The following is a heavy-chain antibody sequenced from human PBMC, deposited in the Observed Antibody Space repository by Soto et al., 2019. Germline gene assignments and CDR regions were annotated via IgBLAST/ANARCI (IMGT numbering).Heavy chain of an antibody. CDR2: IYPGDSDT. J-gene: IGHJ5*02. D-gene: IGHD6-13*01. CDR1: GYSFTSYW. CDR3: ARHISEWQQLGGRFDP. V-gene: IGHV5-51*01. Sequence: TGESLKISCKGSGYSFTSYWIGWVRQMPGKGLEWMGIIYPGDSDTRYSPSFQGQVTISADKSISTAYLQWSSLKASDTAMYYCARHISEWQQLGGRFDPWGQGTLVTVSS.